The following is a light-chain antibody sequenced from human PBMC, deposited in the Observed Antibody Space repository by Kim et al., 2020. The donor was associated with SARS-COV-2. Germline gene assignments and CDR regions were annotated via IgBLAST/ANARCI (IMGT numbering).Light chain of an antibody. V-gene: IGKV1-5*03. J-gene: IGKJ4*01. CDR3: QQDNAFPLT. CDR1: ENINKW. Sequence: DIQMTQSPSTLSASVGERVTITCRASENINKWLVWYQQKPGKAPKVLIYMASSLESGVPSRFSGSGSGTEFSLTISSLQPDDFATYYCQQDNAFPLTFGGGTKVDIK. CDR2: MAS.